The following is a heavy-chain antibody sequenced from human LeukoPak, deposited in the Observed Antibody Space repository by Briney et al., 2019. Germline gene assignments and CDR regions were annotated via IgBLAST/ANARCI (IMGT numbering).Heavy chain of an antibody. V-gene: IGHV3-49*03. D-gene: IGHD5-12*01. CDR2: IRSKAYGETA. CDR3: TRDRGAYDLYDY. J-gene: IGHJ4*02. CDR1: GFTFCDYA. Sequence: GGSLRLSCTASGFTFCDYAMSWIRQAPGKGLEWVGFIRSKAYGETADYAASVKGRFTISRDDSKAIAYLQMNSLKTEDTAVYHCTRDRGAYDLYDYWGQGTLVTVSS.